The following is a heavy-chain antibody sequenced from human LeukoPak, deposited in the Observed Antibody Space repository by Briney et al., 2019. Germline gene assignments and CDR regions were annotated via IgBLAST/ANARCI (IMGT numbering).Heavy chain of an antibody. CDR3: ARDPNYSSGWYYFDY. CDR2: IPIFGTA. Sequence: IPIFGTANYAQKFQGRVTITADESTSTAYMELSSLRSEDTAVYYCARDPNYSSGWYYFDYWGQGTLVTVSS. D-gene: IGHD6-19*01. V-gene: IGHV1-69*01. J-gene: IGHJ4*02.